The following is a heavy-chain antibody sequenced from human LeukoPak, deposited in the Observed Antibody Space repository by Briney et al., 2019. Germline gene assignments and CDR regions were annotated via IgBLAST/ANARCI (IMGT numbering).Heavy chain of an antibody. CDR1: GFTFSSYW. CDR2: INHNGNVN. CDR3: ARGGGLDV. V-gene: IGHV3-7*03. Sequence: GGSLRLSCAASGFTFSSYWMNWARQAPGKGLEWVASINHNGNVNYYVDSVKGRFTISRDNAKDSLYLQMSNLRAEDTAVYFCARGGGLDVWGQGTTVTVSS. D-gene: IGHD3-16*01. J-gene: IGHJ6*02.